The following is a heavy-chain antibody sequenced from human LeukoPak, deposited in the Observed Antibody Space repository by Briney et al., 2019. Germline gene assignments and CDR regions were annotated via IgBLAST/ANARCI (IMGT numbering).Heavy chain of an antibody. CDR2: IYYSGST. Sequence: PSETLSLTCTVSGGSISSSSYYWGWIRQPPGKGLEWIGSIYYSGSTYYNPSLKSRVTISVNTSKNQFSLKLSSVTAADTAVYYCATSYCSSTSCHDYWGQGTLVTVSS. CDR3: ATSYCSSTSCHDY. CDR1: GGSISSSSYY. V-gene: IGHV4-39*07. J-gene: IGHJ4*02. D-gene: IGHD2-2*01.